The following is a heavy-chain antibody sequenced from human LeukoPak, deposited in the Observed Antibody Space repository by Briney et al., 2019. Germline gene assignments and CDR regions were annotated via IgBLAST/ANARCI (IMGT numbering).Heavy chain of an antibody. CDR2: INPNSGGT. Sequence: ASVKVSCRASGYTFTGYYMHWVRQAPGQGLEWMGWINPNSGGTNYAQKFQGRVTMTRDTSISTAYMELSRLRSDDTAVYYCAREGTMVRGVRWKDQHYYYYMDVWGKGTTVTVSS. V-gene: IGHV1-2*02. CDR3: AREGTMVRGVRWKDQHYYYYMDV. J-gene: IGHJ6*03. D-gene: IGHD3-10*01. CDR1: GYTFTGYY.